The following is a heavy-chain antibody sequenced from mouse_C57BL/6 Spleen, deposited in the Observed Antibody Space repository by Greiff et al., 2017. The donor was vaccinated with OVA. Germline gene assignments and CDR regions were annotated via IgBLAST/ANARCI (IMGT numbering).Heavy chain of an antibody. CDR1: GYTFPSYW. CDR3: ARTYYGDY. D-gene: IGHD1-1*01. J-gene: IGHJ2*01. V-gene: IGHV1-50*01. Sequence: VQLQQPGAELVKPGASVKLSCKASGYTFPSYWMQWVKQRPGQGLEWIGEIDPSDSSTNYNQKFKGKATLTVDTSSSTAYMQLSSLTSEDSAVYYCARTYYGDYWGQGTTLTVSS. CDR2: IDPSDSST.